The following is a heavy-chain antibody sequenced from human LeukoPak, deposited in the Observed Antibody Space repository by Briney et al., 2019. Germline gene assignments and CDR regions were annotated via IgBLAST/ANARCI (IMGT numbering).Heavy chain of an antibody. CDR2: IYISGSA. V-gene: IGHV4-4*07. CDR1: EDSISSYY. J-gene: IGHJ6*03. Sequence: PSETLSLTCTVSEDSISSYYWNWIRQPAGKGLEWIGRIYISGSAYYNPSLKSRVTMSVDTSKNQFSLRLNSVTAADTAVYYCARGRYMDVWGKGTTATVSS. CDR3: ARGRYMDV.